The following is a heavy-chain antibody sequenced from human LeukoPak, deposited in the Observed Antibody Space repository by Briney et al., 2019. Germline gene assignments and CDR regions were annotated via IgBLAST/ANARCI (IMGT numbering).Heavy chain of an antibody. CDR2: VSYDGSNK. CDR1: EFAFSNYG. CDR3: AREGYNLWSGYLY. Sequence: PGGSLRLSCVASEFAFSNYGVHWVRQAPGKGLEWVALVSYDGSNKYYADSVRGRFTISRDNSKNTLYLQVNSVREEDTAVYYCAREGYNLWSGYLYWGQGTLVTVSS. D-gene: IGHD3-3*01. J-gene: IGHJ4*02. V-gene: IGHV3-30-3*01.